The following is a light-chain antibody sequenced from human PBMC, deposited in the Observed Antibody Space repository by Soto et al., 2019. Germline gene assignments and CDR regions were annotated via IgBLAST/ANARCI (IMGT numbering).Light chain of an antibody. CDR3: QQYGALPPT. CDR2: GAS. CDR1: QTVSNTY. J-gene: IGKJ4*01. V-gene: IGKV3-20*01. Sequence: EIVLTQFPGALSLSPGERVTLSCRASQTVSNTYLAWYQQKSGKAPKFLIYGASNRATGIPARFSGSGSGTDFTLTISRLEPEDFAVYYCQQYGALPPTFGGGTKVEIK.